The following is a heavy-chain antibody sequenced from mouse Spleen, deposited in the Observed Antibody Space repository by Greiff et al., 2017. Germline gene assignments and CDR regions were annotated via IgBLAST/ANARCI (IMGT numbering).Heavy chain of an antibody. D-gene: IGHD1-1*01. CDR2: IYWDDDK. Sequence: QVTLKESGPGILQPSRTLSLTCSFSGFSLSTSGMGVSWIRQPSGKGLEWLAHIYWDDDKRYNPSLKSRLTISKDTSSNQVFLKITSVDTADTATYYCARSYGRGYAMDYWGQGTSVTVSS. CDR3: ARSYGRGYAMDY. V-gene: IGHV8-12*01. CDR1: GFSLSTSGMG. J-gene: IGHJ4*01.